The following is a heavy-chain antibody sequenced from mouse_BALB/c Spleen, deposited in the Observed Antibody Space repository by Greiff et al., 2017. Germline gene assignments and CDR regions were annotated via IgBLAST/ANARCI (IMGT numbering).Heavy chain of an antibody. V-gene: IGHV5-17*02. CDR3: ARGLGPYYYAMDY. J-gene: IGHJ4*01. Sequence: EVKLVESGGGLVQPGGSRKLSCAASGFTFSSFGMHWVRQAPEKGLEWVAYISSGSSTIYYADTVKGRFTISRDNPKNTLFLQMTSLRSEDTAMYYCARGLGPYYYAMDYWGQGTSVTVSS. D-gene: IGHD4-1*01. CDR1: GFTFSSFG. CDR2: ISSGSSTI.